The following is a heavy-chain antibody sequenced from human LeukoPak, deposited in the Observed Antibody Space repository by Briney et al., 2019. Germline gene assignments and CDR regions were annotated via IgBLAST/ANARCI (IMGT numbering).Heavy chain of an antibody. J-gene: IGHJ4*02. D-gene: IGHD6-13*01. CDR1: GYTLTSYY. V-gene: IGHV1-46*01. Sequence: ASVKVSCKASGYTLTSYYLHWVRQAPGQGLEWMAIINPSGGSTSYAQKFQGRVTMTRDTSTSTVYMELSSLRSEDTAVYYCAREIAAAAHPPFDYWGQGTLVTVSS. CDR3: AREIAAAAHPPFDY. CDR2: INPSGGST.